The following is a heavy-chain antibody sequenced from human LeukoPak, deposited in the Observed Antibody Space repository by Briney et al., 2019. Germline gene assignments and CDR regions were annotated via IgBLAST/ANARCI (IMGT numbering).Heavy chain of an antibody. CDR2: IYPGDSDT. V-gene: IGHV5-51*01. CDR3: ARHSEADIVAPYFDY. Sequence: GESLKISCKGSGYSFTSYWIGWVRQIPGKGLEWMGIIYPGDSDTRYSPSFQGQVTISADKSISTAYLQWSSLKASDTAMYYCARHSEADIVAPYFDYWGQGTLVTVSS. J-gene: IGHJ4*02. CDR1: GYSFTSYW. D-gene: IGHD5-12*01.